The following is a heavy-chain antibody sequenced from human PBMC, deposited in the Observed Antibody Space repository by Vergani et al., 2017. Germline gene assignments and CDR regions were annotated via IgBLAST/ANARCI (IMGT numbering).Heavy chain of an antibody. V-gene: IGHV4-39*01. D-gene: IGHD1-1*01. Sequence: QVQLQESGPGLVKPSETLSLTCTVSGDSISSRNCYWGWIRQPPGKGLEWIGSLFYGATAYYNPSLESRVIISVVTSKNQFSLRLSSVTAADTAVYYCATKSCGTPGCQMGYFREWGQGTLVTVSS. J-gene: IGHJ1*01. CDR1: GDSISSRNCY. CDR2: LFYGATA. CDR3: ATKSCGTPGCQMGYFRE.